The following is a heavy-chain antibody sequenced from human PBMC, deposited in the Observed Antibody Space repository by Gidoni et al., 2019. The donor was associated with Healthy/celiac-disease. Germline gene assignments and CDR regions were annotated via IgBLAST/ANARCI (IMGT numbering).Heavy chain of an antibody. D-gene: IGHD4-17*01. CDR2: INPGGGST. V-gene: IGHV1-46*04. J-gene: IGHJ4*02. Sequence: QVQLVQSGAEVKKPGASVKVSCKASGYTFTTYYMPWVRQAPGQGLEWMGLINPGGGSTSYAQKLQGRVTMTRDTSTTTVYMELSSLRSEDTAVYYCARANYGANSDFDYWGQGTLVTVSS. CDR3: ARANYGANSDFDY. CDR1: GYTFTTYY.